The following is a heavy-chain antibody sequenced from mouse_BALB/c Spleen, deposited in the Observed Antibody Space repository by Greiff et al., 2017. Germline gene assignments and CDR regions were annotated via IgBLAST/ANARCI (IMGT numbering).Heavy chain of an antibody. CDR2: IDPANGNT. CDR1: GFNIKDTY. J-gene: IGHJ3*01. V-gene: IGHV14-3*02. CDR3: ARDYGSSYPAWFAY. Sequence: EVQGVESGAELVKPGASVKLSCTASGFNIKDTYMHWVKQRPEQGLEWIGRIDPANGNTKYDPKFQGKATITADTSSNTAYLQLSSLTSEDTAVYYCARDYGSSYPAWFAYWGQGTLVTVSA. D-gene: IGHD1-1*01.